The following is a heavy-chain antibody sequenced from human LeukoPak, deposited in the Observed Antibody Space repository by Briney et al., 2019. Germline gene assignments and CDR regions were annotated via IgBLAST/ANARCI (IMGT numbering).Heavy chain of an antibody. CDR2: IYYSGST. CDR3: ARLTIRRALDI. Sequence: SETLSLTCTVSGGSISSYYWSWIRQPPGKGLEWIGYIYYSGSTNYNPSLKSRVTISVDTSKNQFSLKLSSVTAADTAVYYCARLTIRRALDIWGQGTMVTVSS. D-gene: IGHD3-10*01. CDR1: GGSISSYY. V-gene: IGHV4-59*01. J-gene: IGHJ3*02.